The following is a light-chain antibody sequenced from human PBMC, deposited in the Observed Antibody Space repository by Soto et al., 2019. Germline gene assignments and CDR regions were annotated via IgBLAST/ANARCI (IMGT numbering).Light chain of an antibody. CDR2: DAS. J-gene: IGKJ3*01. Sequence: EIVMTQSPASLSVSPGERATLSCRASKSASTNLAWYQQRPGQAPRLLIYDASTRATGIPARFSGSGSGTEFTLTISSLQSEDVAVYYCQQYYTTPVTFGPGTKVNI. V-gene: IGKV3-15*01. CDR1: KSASTN. CDR3: QQYYTTPVT.